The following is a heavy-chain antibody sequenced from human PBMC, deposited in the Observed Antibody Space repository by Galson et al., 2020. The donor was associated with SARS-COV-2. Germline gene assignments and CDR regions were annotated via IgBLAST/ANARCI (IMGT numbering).Heavy chain of an antibody. CDR3: VREWDGYIDDAFDI. D-gene: IGHD1-26*01. J-gene: IGHJ3*02. V-gene: IGHV4-34*01. CDR2: ISHSGST. Sequence: LETLSLTCAVYGGSFSDYSWTWVRQPPGKGLEWIGEISHSGSTNYSPSLKSRVFMSVDTSKNQFSLKLRSVTAADTAVYYCVREWDGYIDDAFDIWGQGTMVTVSS. CDR1: GGSFSDYS.